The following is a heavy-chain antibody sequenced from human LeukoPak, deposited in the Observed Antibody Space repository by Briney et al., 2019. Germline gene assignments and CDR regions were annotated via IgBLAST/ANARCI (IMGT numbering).Heavy chain of an antibody. CDR1: GFTFSDYY. D-gene: IGHD5-18*01. CDR2: ISSSDNTI. Sequence: GGSLRLSCAASGFTFSDYYMSWIRQVPGKGLEWVSYISSSDNTIHYADSVKGRFTISRDNAKNSLYLEMNSLRDEDTAVYYCARVHRGYSYGRLDYWGQGTLVTVSS. CDR3: ARVHRGYSYGRLDY. J-gene: IGHJ4*02. V-gene: IGHV3-11*04.